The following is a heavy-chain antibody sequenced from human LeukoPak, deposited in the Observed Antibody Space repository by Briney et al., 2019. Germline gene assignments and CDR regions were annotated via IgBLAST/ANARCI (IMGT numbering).Heavy chain of an antibody. D-gene: IGHD4-17*01. CDR3: AKDLEEKTVTTLWSYYYGMDV. J-gene: IGHJ6*02. CDR1: GFTFSGYA. Sequence: GGSLRLSCAASGFTFSGYAMSWVRQAPGKGLEWVSAISGSGGSTYYADSVKGRFTISRDNSKNTLYLQMNSLRAEDTAVYYCAKDLEEKTVTTLWSYYYGMDVWGQGTTVTVSS. V-gene: IGHV3-23*01. CDR2: ISGSGGST.